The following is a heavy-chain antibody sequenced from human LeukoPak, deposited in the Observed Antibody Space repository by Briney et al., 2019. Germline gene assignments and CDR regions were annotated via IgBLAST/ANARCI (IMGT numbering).Heavy chain of an antibody. CDR2: IKQDGSEK. J-gene: IGHJ4*02. CDR3: ARGLRWVDY. Sequence: GGSLRLSCAASGFVFSSNWMTWVRQAPGKGLEWVANIKQDGSEKYYVDSVKGRSTISRDNAKNSLYLQMNSLRAEDTAVYYCARGLRWVDYWGQGTLVTVSS. CDR1: GFVFSSNW. D-gene: IGHD4-23*01. V-gene: IGHV3-7*04.